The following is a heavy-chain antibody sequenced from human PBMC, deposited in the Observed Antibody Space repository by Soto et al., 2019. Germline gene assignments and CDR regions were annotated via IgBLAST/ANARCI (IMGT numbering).Heavy chain of an antibody. Sequence: AVKASCEASGNTFNIYAIHWVRQAPGQKPEWMGWMNAGNGNTEYSPKFHGRVTMTRDRYARAAYMELSGLTSEDTAVYYCARDCTVCGGGTHREVFDISG. CDR1: GNTFNIYA. CDR2: MNAGNGNT. J-gene: IGHJ3*02. V-gene: IGHV1-3*01. D-gene: IGHD2-8*01. CDR3: ARDCTVCGGGTHREVFDI.